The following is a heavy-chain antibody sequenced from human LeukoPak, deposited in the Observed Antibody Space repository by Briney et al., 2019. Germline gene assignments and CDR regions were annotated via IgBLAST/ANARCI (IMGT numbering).Heavy chain of an antibody. CDR2: INPSGGST. CDR3: ARVVYDSSGYYIDY. CDR1: GYTFTSYY. J-gene: IGHJ4*02. Sequence: ASVKVSCKASGYTFTSYYLYWVRQAPGQGLEWMGVINPSGGSTTSAQKFQGRVTMTRDTSTSTVYMELRSLRSEDTALYYCARVVYDSSGYYIDYWGQGTLVTVSS. V-gene: IGHV1-46*01. D-gene: IGHD3-22*01.